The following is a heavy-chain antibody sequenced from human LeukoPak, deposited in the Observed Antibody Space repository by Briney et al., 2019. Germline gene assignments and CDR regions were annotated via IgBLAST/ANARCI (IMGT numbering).Heavy chain of an antibody. V-gene: IGHV4-59*11. CDR2: LRDSVTT. J-gene: IGHJ4*02. CDR3: ATIKRGDIFGYFDF. Sequence: SETLSRTCTVSGGSITTHYWSWIRQPPGKGLEWIAYLRDSVTTKDTPSLKSRVTLSADTSKNQYFLRLTSVTAADTAVYYCATIKRGDIFGYFDFWGQGILVTVSS. D-gene: IGHD5-18*01. CDR1: GGSITTHY.